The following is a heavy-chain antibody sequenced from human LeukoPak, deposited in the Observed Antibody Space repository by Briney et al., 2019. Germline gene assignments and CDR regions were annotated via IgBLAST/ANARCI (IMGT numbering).Heavy chain of an antibody. D-gene: IGHD6-13*01. J-gene: IGHJ4*02. V-gene: IGHV3-23*01. Sequence: PGGSLRLSCAASGFSFSTYAMGWVRQAPGKGLEWVSGISGSGGSTYYPDSVKGRFTISRDNSKNTLYLQRNSLRAEDTAVYYCAKGGPSSSWSPVYYFDYWGQGSLVTVSS. CDR2: ISGSGGST. CDR1: GFSFSTYA. CDR3: AKGGPSSSWSPVYYFDY.